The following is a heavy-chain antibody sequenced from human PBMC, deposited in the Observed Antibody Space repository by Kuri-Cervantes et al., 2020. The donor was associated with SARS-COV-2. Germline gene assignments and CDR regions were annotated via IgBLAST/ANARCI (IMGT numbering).Heavy chain of an antibody. D-gene: IGHD3-9*01. V-gene: IGHV4-4*07. CDR3: ARKWDILTGYESYNWFDP. J-gene: IGHJ5*02. CDR1: GGSISSYY. Sequence: GSLRLSCTVSGGSISSYYWSWIRQPAGKGLEWIGRIYTSGSTNYNPSLKSRVTMSVDTSKNQFSLKLSSVTAADTAVYYWARKWDILTGYESYNWFDPWGQGTLVTVSS. CDR2: IYTSGST.